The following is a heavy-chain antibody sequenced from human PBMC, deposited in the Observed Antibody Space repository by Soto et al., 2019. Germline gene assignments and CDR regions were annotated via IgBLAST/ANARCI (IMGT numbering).Heavy chain of an antibody. D-gene: IGHD3-22*01. Sequence: PGGTLRLSCAASGFMFSSYGIPWVRQALDKGLEWVAMISFDGSNKFYADSVKGRLTISRDNSKNTLFLQMNSLRDEDTAVYYCSYDPYADSQNRFDSCTQRSLVPISS. CDR3: SYDPYADSQNRFDS. CDR2: ISFDGSNK. J-gene: IGHJ5*01. V-gene: IGHV3-30*03. CDR1: GFMFSSYG.